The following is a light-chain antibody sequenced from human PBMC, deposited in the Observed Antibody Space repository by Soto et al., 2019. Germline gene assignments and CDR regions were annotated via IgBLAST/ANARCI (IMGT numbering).Light chain of an antibody. V-gene: IGLV2-8*01. J-gene: IGLJ2*01. CDR3: SSYAGSSNLGV. Sequence: QSALTQPPSASGSPGQSVTISCTGTSSDVGGYNYVSWYQQHPGRAPKLMIYEVSKRPSGVPDRFSGFKSGNTASLTVSGLQPEDEADYYCSSYAGSSNLGVFGGGTQLTVL. CDR1: SSDVGGYNY. CDR2: EVS.